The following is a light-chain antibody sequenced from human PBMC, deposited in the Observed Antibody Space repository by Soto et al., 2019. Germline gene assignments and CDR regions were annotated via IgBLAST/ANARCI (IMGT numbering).Light chain of an antibody. CDR2: GAS. CDR1: QSVSNYF. CDR3: QQYGSSPPRT. V-gene: IGKV3-20*01. J-gene: IGKJ1*01. Sequence: EIVLTQSPGILSLSPGERAALSCRAGQSVSNYFLAWYQQKPGQAPRLLIYGASTRATDVPDRFSGSGSGADFTLTISRLEPEDFAVYYCQQYGSSPPRTFGQGTKVDI.